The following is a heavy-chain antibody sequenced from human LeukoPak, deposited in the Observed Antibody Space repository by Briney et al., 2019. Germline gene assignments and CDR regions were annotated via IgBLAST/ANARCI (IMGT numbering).Heavy chain of an antibody. CDR1: GYTFTSYY. J-gene: IGHJ4*02. D-gene: IGHD6-19*01. Sequence: GASVKVSCKASGYTFTSYYMHWVRQAPGQGLEWMGIINPSGGSTSYAQKFQGRVTMTRDTSTSTVYMELSSLRSEDTAVYYCATFRIAVAGGDELGLFYWGQGTLVTVSS. CDR2: INPSGGST. CDR3: ATFRIAVAGGDELGLFY. V-gene: IGHV1-46*01.